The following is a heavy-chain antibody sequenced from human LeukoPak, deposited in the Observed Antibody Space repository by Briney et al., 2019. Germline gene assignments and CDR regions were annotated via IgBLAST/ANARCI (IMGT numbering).Heavy chain of an antibody. J-gene: IGHJ6*02. CDR3: ARGSTVTTGNGMDV. Sequence: SETLSLTCTVSGGSISSYYWSWIRQPPGKGLEWIGYIYYSGSTNYNPSLKSRVTISVDTSKNQFSLKLSSVTAADTAVYYCARGSTVTTGNGMDVWGQGTTVTVSS. V-gene: IGHV4-59*01. CDR2: IYYSGST. CDR1: GGSISSYY. D-gene: IGHD4-11*01.